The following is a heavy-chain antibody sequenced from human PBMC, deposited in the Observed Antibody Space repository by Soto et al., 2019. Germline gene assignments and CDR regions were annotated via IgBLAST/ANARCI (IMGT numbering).Heavy chain of an antibody. J-gene: IGHJ6*03. CDR2: ISAYNGNT. CDR3: ARGSRYCSGGSCYSGYYYYYMDV. D-gene: IGHD2-15*01. V-gene: IGHV1-18*01. CDR1: GYVFSRFG. Sequence: ASVKVSCKASGYVFSRFGIVWVRQAPGQGLEWMGWISAYNGNTNYAQKFQGRVTMARNTSTSTAYMELKSLRSEDTAVYYCARGSRYCSGGSCYSGYYYYYMDVWGKGTTVTVSS.